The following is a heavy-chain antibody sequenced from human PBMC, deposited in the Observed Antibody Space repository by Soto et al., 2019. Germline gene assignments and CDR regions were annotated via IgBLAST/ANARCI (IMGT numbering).Heavy chain of an antibody. V-gene: IGHV4-39*01. D-gene: IGHD2-2*02. CDR1: GGSISSSSYY. CDR2: IYYSGST. CDR3: ARLWGEYCSSTSCYKTKTRRNNWFDP. Sequence: PSESLSLSCTVSGGSISSSSYYWGWIRQPPGKGLEWIGSIYYSGSTYYNPSLKSRVTISVDTSKNQFSLKLSSVTAADTAVYYCARLWGEYCSSTSCYKTKTRRNNWFDPWGQGTLVTVSS. J-gene: IGHJ5*02.